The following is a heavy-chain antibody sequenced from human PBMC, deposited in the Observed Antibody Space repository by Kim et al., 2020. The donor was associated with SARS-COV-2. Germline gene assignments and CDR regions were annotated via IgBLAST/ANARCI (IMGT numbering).Heavy chain of an antibody. CDR1: GYTFTGYY. CDR3: ARVSLFWYDYVWGSYRLDD. CDR2: INPNSGGT. V-gene: IGHV1-2*06. J-gene: IGHJ4*02. D-gene: IGHD3-16*02. Sequence: ASVKVSYKASGYTFTGYYMHWVRQAPGQGLEWMGRINPNSGGTNYAQKFQGRVTMTRDTSISTAYMELSRLRSDDTAVYYCARVSLFWYDYVWGSYRLDDWGQGTLVTVSS.